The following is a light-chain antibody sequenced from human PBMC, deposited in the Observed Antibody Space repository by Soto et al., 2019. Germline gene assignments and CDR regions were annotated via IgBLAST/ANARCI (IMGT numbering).Light chain of an antibody. CDR1: QSVSSSF. J-gene: IGKJ5*01. CDR3: QQYGTSQIT. Sequence: EIVLTQSPGTLSFSPGERATLSCRASQSVSSSFLAWYQQKPGQAPRLLIYGASTRATGIPDRFSGSGSGTDFTLTISRLEPEDFAVYSCQQYGTSQITFGQGTRLEIK. CDR2: GAS. V-gene: IGKV3-20*01.